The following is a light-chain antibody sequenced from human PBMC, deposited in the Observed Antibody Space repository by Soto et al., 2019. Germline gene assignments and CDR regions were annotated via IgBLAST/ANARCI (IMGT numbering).Light chain of an antibody. Sequence: DIHMTQSPSSLSASFGDRVTITFRASQSISSYLNWYQQRPGKAPKVLIYGASTLQSGVPSRFSGSGSGTEFTLTISSLQPEDFATYYCQQGYSISWTFGQGTKVDIK. CDR1: QSISSY. CDR2: GAS. CDR3: QQGYSISWT. J-gene: IGKJ1*01. V-gene: IGKV1-39*01.